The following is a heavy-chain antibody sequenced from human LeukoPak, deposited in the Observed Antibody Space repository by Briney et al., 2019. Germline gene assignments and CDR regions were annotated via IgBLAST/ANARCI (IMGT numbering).Heavy chain of an antibody. CDR1: GYTFTSYN. Sequence: ASVKVSCKASGYTFTSYNIHWVRQAPGQRLEWMGRINAGKGNTEYSQKFQGRVIITRDTSASTAYMELSSLRSEDTAVYYCARDWAPGSSPLDPWGQGTLVTVSS. CDR2: INAGKGNT. V-gene: IGHV1-3*01. CDR3: ARDWAPGSSPLDP. D-gene: IGHD3-10*01. J-gene: IGHJ5*02.